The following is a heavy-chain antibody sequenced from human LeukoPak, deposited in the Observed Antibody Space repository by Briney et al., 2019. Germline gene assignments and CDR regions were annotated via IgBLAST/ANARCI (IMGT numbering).Heavy chain of an antibody. CDR1: GGSIRSSSYY. Sequence: PSETLSLTCTVSGGSIRSSSYYWGWIRQPPGKGLEWIGSMYYSGGTYYNPSLKSRVTISVDTSKNQFSLNLSSVTAADTAVYYCAGQERLPTTLNWFDPWGQGTLVTVSS. CDR2: MYYSGGT. V-gene: IGHV4-39*01. J-gene: IGHJ5*02. CDR3: AGQERLPTTLNWFDP. D-gene: IGHD4-11*01.